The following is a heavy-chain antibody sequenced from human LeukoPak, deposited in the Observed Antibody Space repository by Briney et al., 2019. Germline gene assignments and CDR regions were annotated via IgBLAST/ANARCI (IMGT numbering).Heavy chain of an antibody. CDR3: AIDPNWGTHS. CDR2: IGSSGGGI. J-gene: IGHJ4*02. V-gene: IGHV3-23*01. CDR1: GFTFSTYT. Sequence: GGSLRLSCAASGFTFSTYTMYWVRHPPGKRLEWVSIIGSSGGGIHYAASVKGRFTISRDNSKNAPYLQMNRLTVEDTAVYYCAIDPNWGTHSWGQGVLVTVSS. D-gene: IGHD7-27*01.